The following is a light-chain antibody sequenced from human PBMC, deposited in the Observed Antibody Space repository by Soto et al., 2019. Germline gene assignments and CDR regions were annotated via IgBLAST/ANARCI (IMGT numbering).Light chain of an antibody. Sequence: EIVLTQSPGTLSLSPGEGATLSCRASQSVSSNYLAWYQQKPGQAPRLLIYGASSRATGIPDRFSGSGSGTDFTLTISRLEPEDFAVYYCQQYGSSPPYTFGQGNKLEIK. CDR1: QSVSSNY. V-gene: IGKV3-20*01. J-gene: IGKJ2*01. CDR2: GAS. CDR3: QQYGSSPPYT.